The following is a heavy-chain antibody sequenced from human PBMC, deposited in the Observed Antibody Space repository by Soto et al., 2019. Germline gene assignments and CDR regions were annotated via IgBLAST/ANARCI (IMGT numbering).Heavy chain of an antibody. CDR2: TTSNGGHI. CDR1: GFTFSDYS. V-gene: IGHV3-21*01. D-gene: IGHD6-13*01. J-gene: IGHJ4*02. Sequence: GGSLRLPCAASGFTFSDYSMNWGRQAPGKGLEWVSLTTSNGGHIYSADSVKGRFTVSRDNAKNYLYLKINNVGAKDTAVYYCARAFSLLDYSSKNWGQGTLVTVSS. CDR3: ARAFSLLDYSSKN.